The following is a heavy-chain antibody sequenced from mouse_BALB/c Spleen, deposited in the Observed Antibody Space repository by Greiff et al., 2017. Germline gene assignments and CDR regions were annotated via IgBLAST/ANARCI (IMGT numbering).Heavy chain of an antibody. D-gene: IGHD2-2*01. V-gene: IGHV1-18*01. CDR2: INPNNGGT. J-gene: IGHJ2*01. Sequence: VQLQQSGPELVKPGASVKIPCKASGYTFTDYNMDWVKQSHGKSLEWIGDINPNNGGTIYNQKFKGKATLTVDKSSSTAYMELRSLTSEDTAVYYCARVGIWLRTVYFDYWGQGTTLTVSS. CDR1: GYTFTDYN. CDR3: ARVGIWLRTVYFDY.